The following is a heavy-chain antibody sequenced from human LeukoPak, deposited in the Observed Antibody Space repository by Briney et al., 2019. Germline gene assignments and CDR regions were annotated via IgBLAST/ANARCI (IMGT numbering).Heavy chain of an antibody. Sequence: PGGSLRLSCAASGFTFSSYAMHWVRQAPGKGLEWVANIKQDGSEKYYVDSVKGRFTISRDNAKNSLYLQMNSLRAEDTAVYYCARGGGIRTDYWGQGTLVTVSS. J-gene: IGHJ4*02. V-gene: IGHV3-7*01. CDR2: IKQDGSEK. CDR3: ARGGGIRTDY. D-gene: IGHD3-3*01. CDR1: GFTFSSYA.